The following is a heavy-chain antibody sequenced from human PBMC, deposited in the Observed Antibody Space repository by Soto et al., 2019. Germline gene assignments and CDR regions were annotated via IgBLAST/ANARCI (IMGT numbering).Heavy chain of an antibody. D-gene: IGHD2-8*01. Sequence: QVQLQESGPGLVKPSQTLSLTCNVSGGSISSGDYYWTWIRQSPGKGLELIGYIYYTGSTFYSPSLKSRVTISLDTSENHFSLDMNSVTAADTAVYFCARVSGHNTVYYSVYFMDVWGQGTTVTVSS. V-gene: IGHV4-30-4*01. CDR1: GGSISSGDYY. CDR3: ARVSGHNTVYYSVYFMDV. CDR2: IYYTGST. J-gene: IGHJ6*02.